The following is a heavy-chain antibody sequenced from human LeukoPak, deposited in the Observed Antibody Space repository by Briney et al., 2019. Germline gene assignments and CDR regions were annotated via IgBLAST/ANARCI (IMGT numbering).Heavy chain of an antibody. CDR2: IYSGGST. CDR1: GFPVSSNY. J-gene: IGHJ6*03. D-gene: IGHD3-22*01. CDR3: ARGPSSSGYYYYYYMDV. V-gene: IGHV3-66*01. Sequence: GGSLRLSCAASGFPVSSNYMSWVRQAPGKGLEWVSIIYSGGSTHYADSVKGRFTISRDNSKNTLNLQMNSLRAEDTAVYYCARGPSSSGYYYYYYMDVWGEGTTVTISS.